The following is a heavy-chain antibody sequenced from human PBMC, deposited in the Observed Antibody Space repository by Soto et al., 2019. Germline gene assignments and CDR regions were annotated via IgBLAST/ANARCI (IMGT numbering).Heavy chain of an antibody. CDR3: AGYSSGLDY. J-gene: IGHJ4*02. V-gene: IGHV4-39*01. CDR2: IYYRGST. CDR1: GGSISSSSYY. Sequence: QLQLQESGPGLVKPSETLSLTCTVSGGSISSSSYYWGWIRQPPGKGLEWIGSIYYRGSTSYNPSLKSRVTIAVGTSKNQFSLKLSSVTDADTAVYYCAGYSSGLDYWGQGTLVTVSS. D-gene: IGHD6-19*01.